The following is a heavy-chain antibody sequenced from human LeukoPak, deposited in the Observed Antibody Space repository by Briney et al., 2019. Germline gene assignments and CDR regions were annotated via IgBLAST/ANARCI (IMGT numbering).Heavy chain of an antibody. D-gene: IGHD3-9*01. CDR3: AKGEAGYYSYYMDV. CDR2: ISWDGGST. J-gene: IGHJ6*03. CDR1: GFTFDDYA. V-gene: IGHV3-43D*03. Sequence: PGGSLRLSCAASGFTFDDYAMHWVRQAPGKGPEWVSLISWDGGSTYYADSVKGRFTISRDNSKNSLYLQMNSLRAEDTALYYCAKGEAGYYSYYMDVWGKGTTVTVSS.